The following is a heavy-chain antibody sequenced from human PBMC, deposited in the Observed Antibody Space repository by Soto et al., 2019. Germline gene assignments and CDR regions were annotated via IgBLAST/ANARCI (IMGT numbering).Heavy chain of an antibody. CDR1: GYTFTSDG. Sequence: ASVKVSCKASGYTFTSDGISWVRQAPGQGLEWMGWISAYNGNTNYAQKLQGRVTMTTDTSTSTAYMELRSLRSDDTAVYYCARDKGWIQLWPYFDYWGQGTLVTVSS. CDR2: ISAYNGNT. J-gene: IGHJ4*02. V-gene: IGHV1-18*01. CDR3: ARDKGWIQLWPYFDY. D-gene: IGHD5-18*01.